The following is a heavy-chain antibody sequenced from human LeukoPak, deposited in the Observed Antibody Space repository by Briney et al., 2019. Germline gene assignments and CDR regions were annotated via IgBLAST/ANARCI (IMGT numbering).Heavy chain of an antibody. CDR2: ISGSSGST. CDR3: ARDRSSLWYYFDT. V-gene: IGHV3-23*01. CDR1: GFTFSTYA. J-gene: IGHJ4*02. D-gene: IGHD6-13*01. Sequence: PGGSLRLSCAASGFTFSTYAMSWVRQAPGKGLEWVSSISGSSGSTYYADSVKGRFTISRDNSKNTLYLQMNSLRAEDTAVYYSARDRSSLWYYFDTWGQETLVTVSS.